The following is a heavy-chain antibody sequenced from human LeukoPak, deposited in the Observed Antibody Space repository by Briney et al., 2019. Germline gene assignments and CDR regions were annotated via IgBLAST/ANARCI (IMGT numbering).Heavy chain of an antibody. CDR2: IIPILGIA. Sequence: GASVKVSCKASGYTFTSYGISWVRQAPGQGLEWMGRIIPILGIANYAQKFQGRVTITADKSTSTAYMELSSLRSEDTAVYYCARVDYYDSSGYYYGDAFDIWGQGTMVTVSS. V-gene: IGHV1-69*04. CDR1: GYTFTSYG. CDR3: ARVDYYDSSGYYYGDAFDI. D-gene: IGHD3-22*01. J-gene: IGHJ3*02.